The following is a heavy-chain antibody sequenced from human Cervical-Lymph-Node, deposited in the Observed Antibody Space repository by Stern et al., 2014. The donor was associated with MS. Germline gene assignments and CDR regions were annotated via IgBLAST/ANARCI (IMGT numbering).Heavy chain of an antibody. D-gene: IGHD1-26*01. V-gene: IGHV4-39*01. CDR1: GASITSRHLH. J-gene: IGHJ4*02. CDR2: IDYIGST. CDR3: VRPGENGGRYYTIDY. Sequence: QVQLQESGPGLVKPSETLSLTCTVSGASITSRHLHWGWIRQPPGKGLEWIGSIDYIGSTYYTPPHKSRVTFPAATPKTQFSVRRGFVTAADTAVYYCVRPGENGGRYYTIDYWGQGILVTVSS.